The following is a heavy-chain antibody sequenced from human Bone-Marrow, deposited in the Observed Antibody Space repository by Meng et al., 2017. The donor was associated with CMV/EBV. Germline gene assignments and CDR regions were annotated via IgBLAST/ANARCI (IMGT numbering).Heavy chain of an antibody. CDR1: GGSFSGYY. V-gene: IGHV4-34*01. CDR2: INHSRST. D-gene: IGHD3-22*01. J-gene: IGHJ4*02. Sequence: SEPLSPTCAVYGGSFSGYYWSWIRQAPGKGLEWIGEINHSRSTNYNPSLMSRVTMSVDTSKSQFSLRVNSVTAADTALYYCARDRSGYSGYYRFDYWGQGTLVTVSS. CDR3: ARDRSGYSGYYRFDY.